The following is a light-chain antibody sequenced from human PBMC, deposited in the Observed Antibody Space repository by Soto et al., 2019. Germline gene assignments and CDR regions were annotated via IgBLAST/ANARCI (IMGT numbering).Light chain of an antibody. Sequence: TVLTQSPGTLSLSPGERATLSCRASQSVSSSYVAWYQQKPGQAPRLLIYGASTRATGIPDRFSGSGSGTDFSLTISSLEPEDFAVYYCLQYGSLPRTFGQGTMVEI. CDR2: GAS. CDR1: QSVSSSY. V-gene: IGKV3-20*01. J-gene: IGKJ1*01. CDR3: LQYGSLPRT.